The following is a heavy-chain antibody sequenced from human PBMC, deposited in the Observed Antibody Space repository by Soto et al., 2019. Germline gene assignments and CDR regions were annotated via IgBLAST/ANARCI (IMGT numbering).Heavy chain of an antibody. V-gene: IGHV4-59*01. CDR1: GGSISSYY. CDR2: IYYSGST. Sequence: QVQLQESGPGLVKPSETLSLTCTVSGGSISSYYCSWIRQPPGKGLEWIGHIYYSGSTNYNPSLKSRVTISVGTSKNQFSLKLSSVTAADTAMYYCARAGAATLSDYWGQGTLVTVSS. CDR3: ARAGAATLSDY. D-gene: IGHD2-15*01. J-gene: IGHJ4*02.